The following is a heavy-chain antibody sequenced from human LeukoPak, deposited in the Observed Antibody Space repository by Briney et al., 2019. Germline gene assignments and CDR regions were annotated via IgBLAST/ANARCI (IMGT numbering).Heavy chain of an antibody. CDR3: AKADLYDYVWGSYLFDY. V-gene: IGHV3-23*01. CDR2: ISGSGGST. D-gene: IGHD3-16*01. J-gene: IGHJ4*02. CDR1: GFTFSSYA. Sequence: GGSLRLSCAASGFTFSSYAMSWVRQAPGKGLEWVSAISGSGGSTYYADSVKGRFTISRDNSKNTLYLQMNSLRAEDTAVYYCAKADLYDYVWGSYLFDYWGQGTLVTVSS.